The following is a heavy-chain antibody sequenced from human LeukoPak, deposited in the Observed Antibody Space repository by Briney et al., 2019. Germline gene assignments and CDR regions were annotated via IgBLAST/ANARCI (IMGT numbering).Heavy chain of an antibody. CDR1: GGSFSGYY. D-gene: IGHD2-15*01. CDR2: INHSGST. V-gene: IGHV4-34*01. CDR3: ARWRHCSGGSCYKKSWFDP. Sequence: SETPSLTCAVYGGSFSGYYWSWIRQPPGKGLEWIGEINHSGSTNYNPSLKSRVTISVDTSKNQFSLKLSSVTAADTAVYYCARWRHCSGGSCYKKSWFDPWGQGTLITVSS. J-gene: IGHJ5*02.